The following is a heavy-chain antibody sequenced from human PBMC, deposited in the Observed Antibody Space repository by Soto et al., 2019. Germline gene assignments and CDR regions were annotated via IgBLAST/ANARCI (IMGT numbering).Heavy chain of an antibody. D-gene: IGHD6-6*01. Sequence: EVQLVESGGGLVQPGGSLRLSCAASGFTFSSYWMSWVRQAPGKGLAWVSYISSSISTKQYADSVKGRFTISRDNAKNSLFLQMNSLRDEDTAVYYCTRGGAARPDYWGQGTLVTVSS. J-gene: IGHJ4*02. CDR3: TRGGAARPDY. CDR2: ISSSISTK. V-gene: IGHV3-48*02. CDR1: GFTFSSYW.